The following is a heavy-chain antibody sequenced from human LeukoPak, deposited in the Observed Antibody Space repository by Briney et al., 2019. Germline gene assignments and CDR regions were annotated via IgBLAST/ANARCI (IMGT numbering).Heavy chain of an antibody. V-gene: IGHV3-48*04. J-gene: IGHJ4*02. D-gene: IGHD3-16*01. CDR2: ISSSSSTI. CDR1: GFTFSSYN. Sequence: GGSLRLSCAASGFTFSSYNINWVRQAPGKGLEWVSYISSSSSTIYYADSVKGRFTISRDNAKNSLFLQMNSLRAEDTAVYYCARERGGYYLDYWGQGTLVTVSS. CDR3: ARERGGYYLDY.